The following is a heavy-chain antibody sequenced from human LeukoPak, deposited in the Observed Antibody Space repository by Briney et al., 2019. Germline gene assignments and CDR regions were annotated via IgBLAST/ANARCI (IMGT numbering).Heavy chain of an antibody. J-gene: IGHJ3*02. CDR1: GYSISSGYY. V-gene: IGHV4-38-2*01. CDR2: IYHSGST. D-gene: IGHD3-10*01. CDR3: ARPVSSGSYSGAFDI. Sequence: PSETLSLTCAVSGYSISSGYYWGWIRQPPGKGLEWIGSIYHSGSTYYNPSLKSRVTISVDTSKNQLSLKLSSVTAADTAVYYCARPVSSGSYSGAFDIWGQGTRVTVSS.